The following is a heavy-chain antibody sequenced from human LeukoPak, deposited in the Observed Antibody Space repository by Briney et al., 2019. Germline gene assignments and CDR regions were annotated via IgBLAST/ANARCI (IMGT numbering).Heavy chain of an antibody. J-gene: IGHJ4*02. Sequence: PSETLSLTCAVYGGSFSGYYWSWIRQPPGKGLEWIGEINHSGSTNYNPSLKSRVTISVDTSKNQFSLKLSSVTAADTAMYYCARAGGSGSHDYWGQGTLVTVSS. CDR3: ARAGGSGSHDY. CDR1: GGSFSGYY. V-gene: IGHV4-34*01. D-gene: IGHD1-26*01. CDR2: INHSGST.